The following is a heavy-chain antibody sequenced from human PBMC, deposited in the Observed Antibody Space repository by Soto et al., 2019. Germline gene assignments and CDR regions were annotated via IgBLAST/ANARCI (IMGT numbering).Heavy chain of an antibody. Sequence: GASVKVSCKASGYTLTAYYIHWVRQAPGQGREWVGLLNPANGDTRYSQMFQARVTITRDTSASTAYMELNSLRAEDTAVYYCARDRSSSWYAWFDPWGQGTLVTVSS. CDR3: ARDRSSSWYAWFDP. D-gene: IGHD6-13*01. CDR1: GYTLTAYY. V-gene: IGHV1-3*01. CDR2: LNPANGDT. J-gene: IGHJ5*02.